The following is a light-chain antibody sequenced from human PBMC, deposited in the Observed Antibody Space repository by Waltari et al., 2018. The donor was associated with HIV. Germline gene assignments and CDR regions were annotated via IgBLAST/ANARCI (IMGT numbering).Light chain of an antibody. CDR1: SGHSSFA. Sequence: QLVLTQSPSASASLGASVNLTCILSSGHSSFAIACHQQQPEKGPRFLVKVNGDGSHNRGEGVPSRSSGSSSGAERYLTSASLQSEDEADYYCQTWGTGIWVFGGGTKLTVL. J-gene: IGLJ3*02. CDR2: VNGDGSH. CDR3: QTWGTGIWV. V-gene: IGLV4-69*01.